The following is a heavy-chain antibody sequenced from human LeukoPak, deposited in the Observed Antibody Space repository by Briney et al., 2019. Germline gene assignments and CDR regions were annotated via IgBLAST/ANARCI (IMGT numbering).Heavy chain of an antibody. Sequence: SETLSLTGTVSSGSISASSFYWGWIRQPPGKGLEWIGYIYYSGSTNYNPSLKSRVTISVDTSKNQFSLKLSSVTAADTAVYYCALLTTSSIAFDIWGQGTMVTVSS. CDR1: SGSISASSFY. V-gene: IGHV4-61*05. D-gene: IGHD2-2*01. J-gene: IGHJ3*02. CDR3: ALLTTSSIAFDI. CDR2: IYYSGST.